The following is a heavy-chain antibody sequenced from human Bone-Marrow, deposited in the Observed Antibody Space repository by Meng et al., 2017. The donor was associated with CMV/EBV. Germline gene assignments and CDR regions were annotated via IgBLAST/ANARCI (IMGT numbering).Heavy chain of an antibody. J-gene: IGHJ4*02. V-gene: IGHV4-39*07. D-gene: IGHD3-10*01. CDR1: GGSISSSSYY. Sequence: QLQGLGPGLVKPSEPLSLTCTVSGGSISSSSYYWGWIRQPPGKGLEWIGSIYYSGSTYYNPSLKSRVTISVDTSKNQFSLKLSSVTAADTAVYYCARVIGSLVDELPWYFDYWGQGTLVTVSS. CDR3: ARVIGSLVDELPWYFDY. CDR2: IYYSGST.